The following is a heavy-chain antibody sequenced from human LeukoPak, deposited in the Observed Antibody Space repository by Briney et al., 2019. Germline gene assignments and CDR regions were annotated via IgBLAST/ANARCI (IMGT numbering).Heavy chain of an antibody. Sequence: GGSLRLSCAVSGFHFSDYSMNWARQAPGKGQEWISYFDDRSDRKGAATTSYADSVKGRFTISRDAAKNYLFLQMNSLTAEDTAVYYCARDDNWGFDYWGQGTLVTVSS. CDR3: ARDDNWGFDY. CDR2: FDDRSDRKGAATT. D-gene: IGHD1-1*01. V-gene: IGHV3-48*04. CDR1: GFHFSDYS. J-gene: IGHJ4*02.